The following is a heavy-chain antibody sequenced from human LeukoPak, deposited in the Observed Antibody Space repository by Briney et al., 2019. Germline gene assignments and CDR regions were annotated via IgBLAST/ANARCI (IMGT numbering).Heavy chain of an antibody. CDR2: ISWNSGSI. Sequence: GGSLRLSCAASGFTFDDYAMHWVRQAPGKGLEWVSGISWNSGSIGYADSVKGRFTISRDNAKNSLYLQMNSLRDEDTAVYYCARGGWNYWGQGTLVTVSS. J-gene: IGHJ4*02. CDR1: GFTFDDYA. D-gene: IGHD3-22*01. V-gene: IGHV3-9*01. CDR3: ARGGWNY.